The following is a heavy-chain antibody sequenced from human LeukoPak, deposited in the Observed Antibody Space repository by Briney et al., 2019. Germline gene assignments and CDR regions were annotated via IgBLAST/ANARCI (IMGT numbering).Heavy chain of an antibody. D-gene: IGHD3-16*01. CDR2: IYPTDSDT. Sequence: GESLRITCQASGYTFSSYWICWVRQMPGKGLEWIGIIYPTDSDTRYSPSFRGQVTISADKSISTTYLQWSSLKASDSALYYCARHLRRYDPFDLWGQGTLVTVSS. J-gene: IGHJ4*02. CDR3: ARHLRRYDPFDL. V-gene: IGHV5-51*01. CDR1: GYTFSSYW.